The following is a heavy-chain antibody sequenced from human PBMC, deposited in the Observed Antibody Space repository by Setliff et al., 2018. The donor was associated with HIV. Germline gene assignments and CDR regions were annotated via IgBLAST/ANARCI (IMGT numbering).Heavy chain of an antibody. CDR3: ARFAVAGTKWSDP. Sequence: ASVKVSCKPSGYTFTTYGLSWVRQAPGQGLEWMGWISTYSDETSYSQNLQGRVTLTTDTSTRTADMELRSLRSDDTAVYYCARFAVAGTKWSDPWGQGTLVTVSS. CDR1: GYTFTTYG. V-gene: IGHV1-18*01. CDR2: ISTYSDET. D-gene: IGHD6-19*01. J-gene: IGHJ5*02.